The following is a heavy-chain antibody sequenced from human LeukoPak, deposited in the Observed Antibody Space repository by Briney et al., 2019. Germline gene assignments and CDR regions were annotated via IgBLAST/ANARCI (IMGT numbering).Heavy chain of an antibody. J-gene: IGHJ4*02. D-gene: IGHD1-26*01. Sequence: ASVKVSFTVSGYTLTELSMHWVRQAPGKGLEWMGGFDPEDGETIYAQKFQGRVTMTEDTSTDTAYMELSSLRSEDTAVYYCATGPRVGASIFDYWGQGTLVTVSS. CDR3: ATGPRVGASIFDY. CDR2: FDPEDGET. CDR1: GYTLTELS. V-gene: IGHV1-24*01.